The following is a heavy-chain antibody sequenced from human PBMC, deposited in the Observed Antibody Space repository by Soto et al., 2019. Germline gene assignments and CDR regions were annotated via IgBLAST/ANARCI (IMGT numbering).Heavy chain of an antibody. Sequence: GGSLRLSCAASGFTFSSYTIHWVRQAPGTGLEWVAVMSYDGSHIYYADSVEGRFTISRDNSKNTLYLQMNSLRVEDTAVYYCARGIAGGSSFYSFDYWGQGTLVTVSS. CDR1: GFTFSSYT. CDR3: ARGIAGGSSFYSFDY. J-gene: IGHJ4*02. CDR2: MSYDGSHI. V-gene: IGHV3-30-3*01. D-gene: IGHD6-6*01.